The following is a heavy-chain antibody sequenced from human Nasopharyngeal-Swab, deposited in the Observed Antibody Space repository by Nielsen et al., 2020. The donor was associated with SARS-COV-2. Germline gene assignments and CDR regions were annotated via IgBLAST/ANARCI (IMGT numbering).Heavy chain of an antibody. CDR3: ARDGPITIYGVVYGMDV. Sequence: GESLKISCAASGFSFSSYAMHWVRQAPGKGLEWLAVIWHDGSYKYSADSVKGRFIMSRDNSKNTVYLQMSTLRADDTAVYYCARDGPITIYGVVYGMDVWGQGTLVTVSS. J-gene: IGHJ6*02. CDR1: GFSFSSYA. CDR2: IWHDGSYK. V-gene: IGHV3-33*01. D-gene: IGHD3-3*01.